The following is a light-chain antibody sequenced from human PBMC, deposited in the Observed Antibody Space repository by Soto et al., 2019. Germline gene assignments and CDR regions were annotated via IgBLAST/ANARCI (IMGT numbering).Light chain of an antibody. V-gene: IGKV1-27*01. Sequence: DIQMTQSPSSLSASVGDRVTITCRASQGIRHYLAWYQQKPGKVPKLLIYEASNLQSGVPSRFRGSGSGTDFTLTISRLEPEDFAVYYCQQYSSSPLTFGGGTKVDIK. CDR3: QQYSSSPLT. CDR1: QGIRHY. J-gene: IGKJ4*01. CDR2: EAS.